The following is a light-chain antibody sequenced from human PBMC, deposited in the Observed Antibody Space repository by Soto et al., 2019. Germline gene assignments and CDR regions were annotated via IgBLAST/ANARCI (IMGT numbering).Light chain of an antibody. Sequence: QSVLTLSSSASASLGSSVKLTCTLSSGHSTYIIAWHQQQPGKAPRYLMKLEGSGSYNKGSGVPDRFSGSSSGADRYLTISNLQFEDEADYYCETWDINTHVVFGGGTKVNVL. CDR1: SGHSTYI. J-gene: IGLJ2*01. CDR3: ETWDINTHVV. CDR2: LEGSGSY. V-gene: IGLV4-60*02.